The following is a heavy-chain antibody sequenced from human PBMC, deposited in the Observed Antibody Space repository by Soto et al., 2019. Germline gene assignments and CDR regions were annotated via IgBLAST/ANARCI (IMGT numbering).Heavy chain of an antibody. D-gene: IGHD3-10*01. J-gene: IGHJ6*02. CDR3: AKCLLPGSGSFYYYYGMDV. V-gene: IGHV3-9*01. CDR2: ISWNSGSI. Sequence: PGGSLRLSCAASGFTFDDYAMHWVRQAPGKGLEWVSGISWNSGSIGYADSVKGRFTISRDNAKNSLYLQMNSLRAEDTALYYCAKCLLPGSGSFYYYYGMDVWGQGTTVTVSS. CDR1: GFTFDDYA.